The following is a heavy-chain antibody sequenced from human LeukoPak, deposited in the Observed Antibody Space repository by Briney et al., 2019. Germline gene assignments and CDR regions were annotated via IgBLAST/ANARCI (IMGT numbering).Heavy chain of an antibody. CDR2: IAIGSSPV. CDR1: GFTFSTSG. Sequence: GGSLRLSCAASGFTFSTSGMNWVRQAPGRGLEWVSYIAIGSSPVYYADSVKGRFTISRDTSKNMLYLQMNSLRAEDTAVYYCAKRGPSEGKYFDYWGQGILVIVSS. CDR3: AKRGPSEGKYFDY. D-gene: IGHD3-10*01. V-gene: IGHV3-48*01. J-gene: IGHJ4*02.